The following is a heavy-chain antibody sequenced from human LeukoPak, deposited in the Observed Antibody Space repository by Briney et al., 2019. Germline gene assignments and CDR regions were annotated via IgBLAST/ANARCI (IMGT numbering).Heavy chain of an antibody. CDR3: ARDAQRGFDYSNSLEY. CDR1: GFIFSHYG. CDR2: IWSDATNR. Sequence: GGSLRLSCAASGFIFSHYGMHWVRQAPGKGLEWVVVIWSDATNRFYGDSVKGRFTISRDNSQNTVFLQMNSLRAEDTAIYYCARDAQRGFDYSNSLEYWGHGTLVTVSS. V-gene: IGHV3-33*01. D-gene: IGHD4-11*01. J-gene: IGHJ4*01.